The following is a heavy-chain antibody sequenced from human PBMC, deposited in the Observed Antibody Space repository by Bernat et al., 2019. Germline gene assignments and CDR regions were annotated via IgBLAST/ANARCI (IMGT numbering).Heavy chain of an antibody. Sequence: QVQLQQWGAGLLKPSETLSLTCAVYGGSFSGYYWSWIRQPPGKGLEWIGEINHSGSTNYNPSLKSRVTISVDTSKNQFSLKLSSVPAADTAVYYCARGVPIFGVVIYYFDYWGQGTLVTVSS. CDR2: INHSGST. D-gene: IGHD3-3*01. CDR3: ARGVPIFGVVIYYFDY. V-gene: IGHV4-34*01. J-gene: IGHJ4*02. CDR1: GGSFSGYY.